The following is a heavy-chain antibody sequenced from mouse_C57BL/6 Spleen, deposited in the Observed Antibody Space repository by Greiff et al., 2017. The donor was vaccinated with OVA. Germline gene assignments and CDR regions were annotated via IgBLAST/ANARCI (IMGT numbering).Heavy chain of an antibody. Sequence: QVQLKESGAELVRPGASVKLSCKASGYTFTDYYINWVKQRPGQGLEWIARIYPGSGNTYYNEKFKGKATLTAEKSSSTAYMQLSSLTSEYSAVYFCARGGHYYSYYFDYWGQGTTLTVSS. CDR1: GYTFTDYY. V-gene: IGHV1-76*01. CDR2: IYPGSGNT. J-gene: IGHJ2*01. CDR3: ARGGHYYSYYFDY. D-gene: IGHD1-1*01.